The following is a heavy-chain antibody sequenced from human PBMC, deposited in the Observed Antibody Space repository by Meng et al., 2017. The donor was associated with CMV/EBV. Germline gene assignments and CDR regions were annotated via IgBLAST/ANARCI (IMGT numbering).Heavy chain of an antibody. D-gene: IGHD2-15*01. V-gene: IGHV4-4*07. CDR3: ARSMVVAGDWFDP. Sequence: QWRPQASGAGLVKPSEPLSLSCTGSVGSISSYYWSWMRQPAGKGLDWIGRIYTSGSTNYNPSLQSRVTMSVDTSKNQFSLKLSSVTAADTAVYYCARSMVVAGDWFDPWGQGTLVTVSS. CDR1: VGSISSYY. CDR2: IYTSGST. J-gene: IGHJ5*02.